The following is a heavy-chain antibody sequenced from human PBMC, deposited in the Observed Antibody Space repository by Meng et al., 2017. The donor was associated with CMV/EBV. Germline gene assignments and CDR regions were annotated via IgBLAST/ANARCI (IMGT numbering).Heavy chain of an antibody. D-gene: IGHD6-6*01. CDR1: GYSISSGYY. V-gene: IGHV4-38-2*02. Sequence: SETLSLTCTVSGYSISSGYYWGWIRQPPGKGLEWIGSIYHSGSTYYNPSLKSRVTISVDTSKNQFSLKLSSVTAADTAVYYCASPYNSSSFRAFDIWGQGTMVTVSS. J-gene: IGHJ3*02. CDR2: IYHSGST. CDR3: ASPYNSSSFRAFDI.